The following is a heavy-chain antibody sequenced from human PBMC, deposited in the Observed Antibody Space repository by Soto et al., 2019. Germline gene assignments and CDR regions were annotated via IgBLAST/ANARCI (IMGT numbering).Heavy chain of an antibody. CDR1: GGSIRDYY. J-gene: IGHJ4*02. V-gene: IGHV4-59*01. Sequence: QVQLQESGPGLVKPSETLSLPCTVSGGSIRDYYWVWIRKPPGKGLEWIGSIFYTGSTDYNPSLKSRVSISLAASKKQFSLNLGSVTAADTAVYYCARVNRGAFDYWGQGALVTVSS. CDR3: ARVNRGAFDY. CDR2: IFYTGST.